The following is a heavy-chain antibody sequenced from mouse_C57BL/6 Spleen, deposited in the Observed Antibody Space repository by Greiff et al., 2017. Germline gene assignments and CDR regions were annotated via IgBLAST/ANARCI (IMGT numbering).Heavy chain of an antibody. D-gene: IGHD2-5*01. CDR2: IHPSDSDT. V-gene: IGHV1-74*01. J-gene: IGHJ3*01. CDR3: AIKSNSAWLAY. Sequence: VQLQQPGAELVKPGASVKVSCTASGYTFTSYWMPWVKQRPGQGLEWIGRIHPSDSDTNYNQTFKGKAPFTVDKSSSTAYMQLSSLTSEDSAVYYGAIKSNSAWLAYWGQGTLVTVSA. CDR1: GYTFTSYW.